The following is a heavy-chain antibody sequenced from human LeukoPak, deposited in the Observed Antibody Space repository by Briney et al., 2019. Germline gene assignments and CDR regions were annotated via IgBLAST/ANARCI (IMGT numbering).Heavy chain of an antibody. CDR2: INHSGST. V-gene: IGHV4-34*01. CDR1: GGILRGYL. J-gene: IGHJ4*02. Sequence: SRTLSLTCAVYGGILRGYLWSWIRQPPGKGLEWIREINHSGSTNYNPSLKTRVTISVVTSKNQFSLKLSSVTAADTAVYYCARYDYWGQGTLVTVSS. CDR3: ARYDY.